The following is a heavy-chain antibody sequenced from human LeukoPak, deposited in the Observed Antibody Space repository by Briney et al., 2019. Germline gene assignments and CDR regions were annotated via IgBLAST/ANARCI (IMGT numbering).Heavy chain of an antibody. CDR3: AREPVVTAIYYYYYGMDV. Sequence: SQTLSLTCTVPGGSISSGSYYWSWVRQPAGKGLEWIGRIYTSGSTNYNPSLKSRVTISVDTSKNQFSLKLSSVTAADTAVYYCAREPVVTAIYYYYYGMDVWGQGTTVTVSS. CDR1: GGSISSGSYY. V-gene: IGHV4-61*02. D-gene: IGHD2-21*02. CDR2: IYTSGST. J-gene: IGHJ6*02.